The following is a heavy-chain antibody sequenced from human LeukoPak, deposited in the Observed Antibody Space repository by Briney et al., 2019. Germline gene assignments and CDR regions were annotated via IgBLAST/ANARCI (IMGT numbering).Heavy chain of an antibody. CDR1: GGSISSGGYS. CDR3: ASGTECGGDCYSL. CDR2: IYHSGST. D-gene: IGHD2-21*02. J-gene: IGHJ4*02. Sequence: SQTLSLTCAVSGGSISSGGYSWSWIRQPPGNGLEWIGYIYHSGSTYYNPSLKSRVTISVDRSKNQFSLKLSSVTATDTAVYYCASGTECGGDCYSLWGQGTLVTVSS. V-gene: IGHV4-30-2*01.